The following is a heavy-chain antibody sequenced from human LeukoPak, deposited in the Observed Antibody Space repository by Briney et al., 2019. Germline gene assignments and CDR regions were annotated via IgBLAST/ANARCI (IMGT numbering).Heavy chain of an antibody. D-gene: IGHD2-2*01. J-gene: IGHJ3*02. V-gene: IGHV3-23*01. Sequence: GGSLRLSCAASGFTFSSYAMSWVRQAPGKGLEWVSAISGSGGSTYYADSVKGRFTISRDNSKNTLYLQMNSLRAEDTAVYYCARNGPDYQLPKHDAFDIWGQGTMVTVSS. CDR3: ARNGPDYQLPKHDAFDI. CDR2: ISGSGGST. CDR1: GFTFSSYA.